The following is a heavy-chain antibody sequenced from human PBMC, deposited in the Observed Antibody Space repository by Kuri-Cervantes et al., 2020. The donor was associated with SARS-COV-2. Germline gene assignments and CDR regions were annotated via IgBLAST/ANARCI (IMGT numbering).Heavy chain of an antibody. CDR3: ARGPIFGVVIDYYYYGMDV. D-gene: IGHD3-3*01. J-gene: IGHJ6*02. Sequence: SVKVSCKASGYTFTSYGISWVRQAPGQGLEWMGGIIPIFGTANYAQKFQGRVTITADESTSTAYMELSSLRSEDTAVYYCARGPIFGVVIDYYYYGMDVWGQGTTVTVSS. CDR1: GYTFTSYG. V-gene: IGHV1-69*13. CDR2: IIPIFGTA.